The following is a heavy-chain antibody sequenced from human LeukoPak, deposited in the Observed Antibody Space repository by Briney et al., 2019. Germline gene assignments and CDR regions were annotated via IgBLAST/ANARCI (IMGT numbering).Heavy chain of an antibody. CDR3: AKDRGNIGWFDY. D-gene: IGHD6-19*01. Sequence: GGSLRLSCVASGFTFSNYGMNWVRQAPGKGLEWVAFISYDGSNKYYPDSVKGRFTISGDNSKNTLYLQMNSLRAEDTAVYYCAKDRGNIGWFDYWGQGTLVTVSS. CDR2: ISYDGSNK. CDR1: GFTFSNYG. J-gene: IGHJ4*02. V-gene: IGHV3-30*18.